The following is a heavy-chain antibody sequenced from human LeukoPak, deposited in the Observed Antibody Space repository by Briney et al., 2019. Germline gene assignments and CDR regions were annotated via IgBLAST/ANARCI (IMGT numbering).Heavy chain of an antibody. CDR2: ISYDGSNK. D-gene: IGHD4-17*01. V-gene: IGHV3-30*18. J-gene: IGHJ3*02. CDR1: GFTFSSYG. Sequence: GGSLRLSCAASGFTFSSYGMHWVRQAPGKGLEWVAVISYDGSNKYYADSVKGRFTISRDNSKNPLYLQRNSLRAEDTAVYYCAKDPLPTTVSPAGAFDIWGQGTMVTVSS. CDR3: AKDPLPTTVSPAGAFDI.